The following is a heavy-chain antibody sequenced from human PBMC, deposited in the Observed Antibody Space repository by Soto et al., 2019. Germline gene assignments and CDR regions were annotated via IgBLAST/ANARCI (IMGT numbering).Heavy chain of an antibody. D-gene: IGHD6-19*01. CDR2: ISSSSSTI. Sequence: GESLKISCAASGFTFSSYSMNWVRQAPGKGLEWVSYISSSSSTIYYADSVKGRFTISRDNAKNSLYLQMNSLRDEDTAVYYCARESLAVAGTRLNWFDPWGQGTLVTVSS. CDR3: ARESLAVAGTRLNWFDP. J-gene: IGHJ5*02. CDR1: GFTFSSYS. V-gene: IGHV3-48*02.